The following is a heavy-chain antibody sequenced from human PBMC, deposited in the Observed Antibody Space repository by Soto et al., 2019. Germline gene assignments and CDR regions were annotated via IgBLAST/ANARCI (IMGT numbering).Heavy chain of an antibody. D-gene: IGHD3-16*01. CDR3: ARDKDLQPTVWGF. CDR2: VYYSGAT. Sequence: SETLSLTCTVSGDSMATGGHYYSWIRQVPGKGLEWIGYVYYSGATHYTPSLRARATISRGTSKNQFSLRLISVTAADTALYYCARDKDLQPTVWGFWGQGIQVTVSS. CDR1: GDSMATGGHY. J-gene: IGHJ4*02. V-gene: IGHV4-31*03.